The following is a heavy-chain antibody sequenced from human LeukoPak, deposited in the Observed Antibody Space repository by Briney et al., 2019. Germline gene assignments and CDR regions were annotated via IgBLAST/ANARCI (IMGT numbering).Heavy chain of an antibody. CDR2: IYSSGNS. CDR1: GDSITTNSYW. Sequence: SETLPPTCSISGDSITTNSYWWGWIRQSPGKGLEWIGSIYSSGNSYYNPSLKTRATISPDTSKNQYSLRLTSVTAADTAIYYCARRGIWDLQIGNWFDPWGQGILVIVSS. D-gene: IGHD3-16*01. V-gene: IGHV4-39*01. J-gene: IGHJ5*02. CDR3: ARRGIWDLQIGNWFDP.